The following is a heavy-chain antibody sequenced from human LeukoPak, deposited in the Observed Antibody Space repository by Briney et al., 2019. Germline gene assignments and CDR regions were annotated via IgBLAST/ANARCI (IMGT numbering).Heavy chain of an antibody. Sequence: ASVKVSCKASGYTLTGYYMHWVRQAPGQGLEWMGWINPNSGGTNYAQKFQGRVTMTRDTSISTAYMELSRLRSDDTAVYYCARSYYDFWSGYSFDYWGQGTLVTVSS. CDR2: INPNSGGT. D-gene: IGHD3-3*01. CDR1: GYTLTGYY. J-gene: IGHJ4*02. CDR3: ARSYYDFWSGYSFDY. V-gene: IGHV1-2*02.